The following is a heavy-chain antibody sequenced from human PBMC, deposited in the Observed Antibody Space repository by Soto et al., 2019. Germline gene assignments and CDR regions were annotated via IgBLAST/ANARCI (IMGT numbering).Heavy chain of an antibody. Sequence: LSLTCTVSGGSISSSSYYWGWIRQPPGKGLEWIGSIYYSGSTYYNPSLKSRVTISVDTSKNQFSLKLSSVTAADTAVYYCASRSIAVAGTKLGGYFDYWGQGTLVTVSS. V-gene: IGHV4-39*01. D-gene: IGHD6-19*01. CDR1: GGSISSSSYY. CDR2: IYYSGST. J-gene: IGHJ4*02. CDR3: ASRSIAVAGTKLGGYFDY.